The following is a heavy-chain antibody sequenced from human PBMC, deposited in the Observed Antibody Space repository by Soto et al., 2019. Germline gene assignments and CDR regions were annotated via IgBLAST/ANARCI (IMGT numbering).Heavy chain of an antibody. CDR2: IIPIFVTA. CDR3: ARSPSAAAGSTLGWFDP. J-gene: IGHJ5*02. Sequence: QVQLVQSGAEVKRPGSSVKVSCKASGGTFSNYAISWVRRAPGQWLEWMGGIIPIFVTANYAQKFQARVTITADESTGTAYMELTSLRSEDTALYYCARSPSAAAGSTLGWFDPWGQGTLVTVSS. D-gene: IGHD6-13*01. V-gene: IGHV1-69*01. CDR1: GGTFSNYA.